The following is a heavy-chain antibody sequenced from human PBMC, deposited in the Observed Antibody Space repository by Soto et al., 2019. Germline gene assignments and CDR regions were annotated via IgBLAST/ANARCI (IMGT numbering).Heavy chain of an antibody. CDR3: AKKVNSGPGSQYFDY. CDR1: GFTFSSYS. V-gene: IGHV3-23*01. J-gene: IGHJ4*02. D-gene: IGHD3-10*01. Sequence: GGSLRLSCAASGFTFSSYSMSWVRQAPGKGLEWVSGFRTGGDDGTTYYADSVKGRFTISRDNSKNTLFLQMSSLRVEDTAIYYCAKKVNSGPGSQYFDYWGQGTLVTSPQ. CDR2: FRTGGDDGTT.